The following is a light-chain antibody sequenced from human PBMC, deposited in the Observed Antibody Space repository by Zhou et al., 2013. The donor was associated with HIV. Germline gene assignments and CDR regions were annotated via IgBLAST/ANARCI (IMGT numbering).Light chain of an antibody. V-gene: IGKV3-15*01. CDR1: QSVSSSY. CDR3: QHYNYWPPWT. Sequence: EIVLTQSPGTLSLSPGERATLSCRASQSVSSSYLAWYQQKPGQAPRLLIYDASRRVTGIPARFSGSGSGTEFTLTISSLQSEDFAVYYCQHYNYWPPWTFGQGTEVEIK. J-gene: IGKJ1*01. CDR2: DAS.